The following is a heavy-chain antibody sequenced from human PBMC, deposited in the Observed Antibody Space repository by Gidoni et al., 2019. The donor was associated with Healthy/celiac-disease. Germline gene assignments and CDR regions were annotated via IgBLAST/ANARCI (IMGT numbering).Heavy chain of an antibody. J-gene: IGHJ4*02. Sequence: VTITADESTSTAYMELSSLRSEDTAVYYCARTYSGSYSPFDYWGQGTLVTVSS. CDR3: ARTYSGSYSPFDY. D-gene: IGHD1-26*01. V-gene: IGHV1-69*01.